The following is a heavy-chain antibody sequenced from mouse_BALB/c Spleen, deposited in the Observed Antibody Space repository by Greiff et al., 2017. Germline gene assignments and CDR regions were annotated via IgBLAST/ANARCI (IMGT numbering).Heavy chain of an antibody. J-gene: IGHJ2*01. CDR1: GYTFTDYA. D-gene: IGHD1-1*01. CDR3: ARDWDGSKSNYFDY. V-gene: IGHV1S137*01. CDR2: ISTYYGAA. Sequence: QVQLQQSGAELVRPGVSVKISCKGSGYTFTDYAMHWVKQSHAKSLEWIGVISTYYGAASYNQKFKGKATMTVDKSSSTAYMELARLTSEDSAIYYCARDWDGSKSNYFDYWGQGTTLTVSS.